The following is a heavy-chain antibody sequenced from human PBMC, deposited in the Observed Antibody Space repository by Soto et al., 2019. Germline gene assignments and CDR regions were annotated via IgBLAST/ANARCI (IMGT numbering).Heavy chain of an antibody. J-gene: IGHJ5*02. V-gene: IGHV4-59*05. CDR1: GFTFRSYG. D-gene: IGHD5-18*01. Sequence: QVQLVESGGGVVQPGGSLRLSCAASGFTFRSYGMHWVRQTPGKGLEWIGSIYYSGSTYYNPSLKSRVTISVDTSKNQFSLKLSSVTAADTAVYYCARVTDWFDPWGQGTLVTVSS. CDR2: IYYSGST. CDR3: ARVTDWFDP.